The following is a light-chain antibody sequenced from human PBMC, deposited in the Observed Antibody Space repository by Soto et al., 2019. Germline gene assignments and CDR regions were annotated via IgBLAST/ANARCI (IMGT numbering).Light chain of an antibody. CDR1: QSVSSTY. V-gene: IGKV3-20*01. CDR2: GAS. CDR3: QQYGSSPVT. J-gene: IGKJ2*01. Sequence: EIVLTQSPGTLSLSPGERATLSCRASQSVSSTYLAWYQHKPGQAPRLLIYGASNRATGIPDRFSGSGSVTDFTLTISRPEPEDFALYYCQQYGSSPVTFGQGTKLEIK.